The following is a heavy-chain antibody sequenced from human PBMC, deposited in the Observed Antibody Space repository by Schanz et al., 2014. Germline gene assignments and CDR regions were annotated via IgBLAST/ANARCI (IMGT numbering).Heavy chain of an antibody. CDR2: ISRSSGRI. V-gene: IGHV3-21*06. Sequence: EVYLVESGGGLVQPGGSLRLSCAASGFSFDSYNMNWVRQAPGRGLEWVSSISRSSGRIYYSDSVKGRFTISRDNAKNLVYLQMNSLRAEDTAVYFCARVKAVAGTVYDFWGQGTLVAVSP. J-gene: IGHJ4*02. CDR1: GFSFDSYN. CDR3: ARVKAVAGTVYDF. D-gene: IGHD6-19*01.